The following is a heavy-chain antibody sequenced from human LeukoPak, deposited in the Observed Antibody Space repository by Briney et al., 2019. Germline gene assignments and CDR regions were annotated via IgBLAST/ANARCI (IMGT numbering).Heavy chain of an antibody. CDR1: GGTFSSYA. CDR2: IIPILGIA. Sequence: GASVKVSCKASGGTFSSYAISWVRQAPGQGLEWMGRIIPILGIANYAQKFQGRVTITADKSTSTAYMELSSLRSEDTAVYYCATNSIVVVPAAMGYWGQGTLVTVSS. CDR3: ATNSIVVVPAAMGY. V-gene: IGHV1-69*04. D-gene: IGHD2-2*01. J-gene: IGHJ4*02.